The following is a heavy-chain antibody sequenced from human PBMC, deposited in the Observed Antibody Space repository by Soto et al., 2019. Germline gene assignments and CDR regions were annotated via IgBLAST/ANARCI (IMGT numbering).Heavy chain of an antibody. CDR2: ISYDGSNK. Sequence: PGGSLRLSCAASGFTFSSYAMHWVRQAPGKGLEWVAVISYDGSNKYYADSVKGRFTISRDNSKNTLYLQMNSLRAEDTAVYYCARDYNEPTPGYSSAYWGQGTLVTVSS. V-gene: IGHV3-30-3*01. CDR3: ARDYNEPTPGYSSAY. CDR1: GFTFSSYA. D-gene: IGHD6-25*01. J-gene: IGHJ4*02.